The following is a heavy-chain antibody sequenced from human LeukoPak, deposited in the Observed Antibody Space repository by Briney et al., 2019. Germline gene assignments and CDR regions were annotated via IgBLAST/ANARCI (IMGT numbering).Heavy chain of an antibody. CDR3: ARDRRNWNYSDY. CDR2: INPSGGDT. D-gene: IGHD1-1*01. Sequence: ASVKVSCKASGYTFTDSYIHWVRQAPGQGLEWMGWINPSGGDTYYAQKFQGRVTMTRDTSIGTAYLELSGLRSDDTAIYYCARDRRNWNYSDYWGQGTLVTVSS. CDR1: GYTFTDSY. V-gene: IGHV1-2*02. J-gene: IGHJ4*02.